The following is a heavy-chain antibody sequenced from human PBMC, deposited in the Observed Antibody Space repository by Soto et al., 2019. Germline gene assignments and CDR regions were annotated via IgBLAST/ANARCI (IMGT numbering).Heavy chain of an antibody. Sequence: EVQLVESGGGLVQPGGYLRLSCAASGLTFSSYEMHWVRQAPGKGLEWVSYISKSGSIIYYTDSVKGRFTISRDNAKNLRYLEMNSLRAEDTAVYFCASVMLRFSYGIDVWGQGTTVNVSS. CDR2: ISKSGSII. CDR3: ASVMLRFSYGIDV. CDR1: GLTFSSYE. V-gene: IGHV3-48*03. J-gene: IGHJ6*02. D-gene: IGHD3-3*01.